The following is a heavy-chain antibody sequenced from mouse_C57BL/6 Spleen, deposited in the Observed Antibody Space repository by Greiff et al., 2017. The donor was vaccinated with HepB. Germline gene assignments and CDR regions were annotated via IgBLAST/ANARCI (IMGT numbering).Heavy chain of an antibody. J-gene: IGHJ3*01. CDR1: GYSITSGYY. CDR2: ISYDGSN. Sequence: EVKLVESGPGLVKPSQSLSLTCSVTGYSITSGYYWNWIRQFPGNKLEWMGYISYDGSNNYNPSLKNRISITRDTSKNQFFLKLNSVTTEDTATYYCAREGGTGTFAYWGQGTLVTVSA. V-gene: IGHV3-6*01. D-gene: IGHD4-1*01. CDR3: AREGGTGTFAY.